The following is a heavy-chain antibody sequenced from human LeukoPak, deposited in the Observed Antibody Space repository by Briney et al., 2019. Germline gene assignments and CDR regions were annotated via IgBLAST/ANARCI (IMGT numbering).Heavy chain of an antibody. V-gene: IGHV1-3*01. D-gene: IGHD5-18*01. CDR3: ASRPDRAMDLYFFDF. J-gene: IGHJ4*02. CDR1: GYSSTSNY. Sequence: WASVKVSCKASGYSSTSNYIHWVRQAPGQGLEWMGWINAGNGNTKYSQNFQGRVTITRDTSASTAYMELSSLRSEDTAVYYCASRPDRAMDLYFFDFWGQGTLVTVSS. CDR2: INAGNGNT.